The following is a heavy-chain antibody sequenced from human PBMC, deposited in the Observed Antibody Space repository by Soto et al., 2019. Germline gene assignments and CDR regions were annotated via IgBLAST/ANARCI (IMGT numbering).Heavy chain of an antibody. J-gene: IGHJ4*02. CDR2: INAGNGNT. V-gene: IGHV1-3*01. CDR1: GYTFTSYA. CDR3: ARDVAVPADFDD. D-gene: IGHD6-19*01. Sequence: GASVKVSCKASGYTFTSYAMHWVRQAPGQRLEWMGWINAGNGNTKYSQKFQGRVTITRDTSASTAYMELSSLRSEDTAVFFCARDVAVPADFDDWGQGTLVTVSS.